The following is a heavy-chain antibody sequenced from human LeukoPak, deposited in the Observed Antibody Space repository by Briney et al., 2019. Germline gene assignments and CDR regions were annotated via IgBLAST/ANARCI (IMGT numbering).Heavy chain of an antibody. Sequence: SETLSLTCTVSGGSISSGSYYWSWIRQPAGKGLEWSGRIYTSGSTNYNPSLKSRVTISVDTSKNQFSLKLSSVTAADTAVYYCATYYYGSGSYVDYWGQGTLVTVSS. J-gene: IGHJ4*02. CDR1: GGSISSGSYY. D-gene: IGHD3-10*01. V-gene: IGHV4-61*02. CDR3: ATYYYGSGSYVDY. CDR2: IYTSGST.